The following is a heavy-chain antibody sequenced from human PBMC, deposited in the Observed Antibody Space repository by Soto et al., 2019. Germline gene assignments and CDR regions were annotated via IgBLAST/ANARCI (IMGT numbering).Heavy chain of an antibody. D-gene: IGHD6-19*01. CDR2: IYYSGST. CDR3: ARGIVAGGFDY. V-gene: IGHV4-59*01. CDR1: GGSIGSYY. Sequence: SETLSLTCTVSGGSIGSYYWSWIRQPPGKGLEWIGYIYYSGSTNYNPSLKSRVTISVDTSKNQFSLKLSSVTAADTAVYYCARGIVAGGFDYWGQGTLVTVS. J-gene: IGHJ4*02.